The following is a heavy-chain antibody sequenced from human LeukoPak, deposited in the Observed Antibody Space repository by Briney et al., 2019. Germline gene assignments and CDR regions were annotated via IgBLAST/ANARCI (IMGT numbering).Heavy chain of an antibody. V-gene: IGHV3-15*01. CDR1: GFTFSNAW. D-gene: IGHD6-13*01. Sequence: GGSLRLSCAASGFTFSNAWMSWVRQAPGKGLEWVGRIKSKTDGGTTDYAAPVKGRFTISRDDSKNTLYLQMNSLKTEDTAVYYCTTGPVRIQQLVRDYWGQGTLVTVSS. J-gene: IGHJ4*02. CDR2: IKSKTDGGTT. CDR3: TTGPVRIQQLVRDY.